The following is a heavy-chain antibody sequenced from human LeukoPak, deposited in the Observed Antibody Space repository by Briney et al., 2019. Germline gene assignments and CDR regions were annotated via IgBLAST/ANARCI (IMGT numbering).Heavy chain of an antibody. CDR1: GGSFSGYY. J-gene: IGHJ4*02. D-gene: IGHD6-19*01. Sequence: SETLSLTGAGYGGSFSGYYWSRIREPPGKGLEWIGEINHSGSTNYNPSLKSRVTISVDTSKNQFSLKLSSVTAADTAVYYCARDGSGGYYYFDYWGQGTLVTVSS. CDR2: INHSGST. CDR3: ARDGSGGYYYFDY. V-gene: IGHV4-34*01.